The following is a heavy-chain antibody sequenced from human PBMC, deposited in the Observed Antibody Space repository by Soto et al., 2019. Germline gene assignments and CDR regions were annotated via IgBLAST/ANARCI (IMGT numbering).Heavy chain of an antibody. D-gene: IGHD3-9*01. V-gene: IGHV4-61*08. CDR3: ARAEVYYDILTGYNKADRIDY. Sequence: PSETLSLTCTVSGGSISSGGYYWSWIRQHPGKGLEWIGYIYYSGSTNYNPSLKSRVTISVDTSKNQFSLKLSSVTAADTAVYYCARAEVYYDILTGYNKADRIDYWGQGTLVTVSS. J-gene: IGHJ4*02. CDR1: GGSISSGGYY. CDR2: IYYSGST.